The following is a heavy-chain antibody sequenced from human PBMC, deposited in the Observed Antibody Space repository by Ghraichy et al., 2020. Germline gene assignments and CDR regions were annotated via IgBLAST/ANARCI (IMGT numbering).Heavy chain of an antibody. CDR1: GFTFSSYA. Sequence: GGSLRLSCAASGFTFSSYAMSWVRQAPGKGLEWVSAISGSGGSTYYADSVKGRFTISRDNSKNTLYLQMNSLRAEDTAVYYCAKDRDSSGYYQLPYYYYYGMDVWGQGTTVTVSS. CDR3: AKDRDSSGYYQLPYYYYYGMDV. CDR2: ISGSGGST. J-gene: IGHJ6*02. D-gene: IGHD3-22*01. V-gene: IGHV3-23*01.